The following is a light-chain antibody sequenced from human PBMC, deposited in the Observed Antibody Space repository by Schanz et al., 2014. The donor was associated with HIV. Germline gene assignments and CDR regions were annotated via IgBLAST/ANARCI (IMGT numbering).Light chain of an antibody. CDR2: ADY. CDR3: ATWHSSLREVV. V-gene: IGLV1-51*01. Sequence: QSVLTQPPSVSAAPGQRVTISCSGGALNVGHNFVSWYQQFPGTAPKLLIFADYQRPSEIPDRISGSKTGTSATLVINGLQTGDEADYYCATWHSSLREVVFGGGTKLTVL. J-gene: IGLJ2*01. CDR1: ALNVGHNF.